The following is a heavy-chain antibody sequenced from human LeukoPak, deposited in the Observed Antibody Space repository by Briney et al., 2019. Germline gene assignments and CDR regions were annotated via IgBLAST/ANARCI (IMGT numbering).Heavy chain of an antibody. D-gene: IGHD3-16*01. CDR1: VYSFTNYG. J-gene: IGHJ6*03. V-gene: IGHV1-18*01. CDR3: ARVLKGVYYFYMDV. CDR2: INVYNGHK. Sequence: ASVTVSCMSSVYSFTNYGISWVRQAPGQGVAGMGWINVYNGHKNYAQKLQGRGTIATDTSTSTAYMELRSLRSDDTAVYYCARVLKGVYYFYMDVWGKGTTVTVSS.